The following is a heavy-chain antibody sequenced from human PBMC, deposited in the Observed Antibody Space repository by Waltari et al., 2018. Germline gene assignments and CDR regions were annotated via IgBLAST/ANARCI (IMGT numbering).Heavy chain of an antibody. J-gene: IGHJ4*02. D-gene: IGHD1-26*01. CDR3: ARVAGLVKWDYFDY. CDR1: GYTFTGYY. Sequence: QVQLVQSGAEVKKPGASVKVSCKASGYTFTGYYMHWVRQAPGQGLEWMGRINPNSGGTNYAQKFQGRVTMTRDTAISTAYMELGRLRSDDTAVYYCARVAGLVKWDYFDYWGQGTLVTVSS. V-gene: IGHV1-2*06. CDR2: INPNSGGT.